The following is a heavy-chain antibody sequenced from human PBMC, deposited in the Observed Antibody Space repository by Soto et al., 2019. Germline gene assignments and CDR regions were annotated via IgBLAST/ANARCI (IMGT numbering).Heavy chain of an antibody. CDR2: INHSGST. V-gene: IGHV4-34*01. Sequence: SETPSVTCAVYGGSFSGYYWSWIRQPPGKGLEWIGGINHSGSTNYNPSLKSRVTISVDTSKNQFSLKLSSVTAADTAVYYCARGARRVDIVLMVYDLPYYYIDVWGKVTTFTVSS. CDR3: ARGARRVDIVLMVYDLPYYYIDV. CDR1: GGSFSGYY. J-gene: IGHJ6*03. D-gene: IGHD2-8*01.